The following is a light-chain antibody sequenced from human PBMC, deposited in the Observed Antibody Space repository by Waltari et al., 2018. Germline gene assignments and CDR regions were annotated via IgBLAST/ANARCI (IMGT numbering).Light chain of an antibody. Sequence: EIVLTQSPDTLSLSPGDRATLSCRASESVPSGYLAWYQQKPGQAPRLLIFGASSGATGVPDRFSGSESGTDFTLTISRLEPEDFAVYYCQQYGSLPWTFGQGTKVDLK. CDR2: GAS. CDR3: QQYGSLPWT. J-gene: IGKJ1*01. V-gene: IGKV3-20*01. CDR1: ESVPSGY.